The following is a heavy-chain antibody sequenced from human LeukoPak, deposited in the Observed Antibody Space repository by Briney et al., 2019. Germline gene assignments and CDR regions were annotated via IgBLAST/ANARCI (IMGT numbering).Heavy chain of an antibody. Sequence: GASVKVSCKASGYTFTGYYMHWVRQAPGQGLEWMGWINPNSGGTNYAQKFQGRVTMTRDTSTSTAYMELSSLRSEDTAVYYCAADGGYDFWSGYWHGWFDPWGQGTLVTVSS. J-gene: IGHJ5*02. CDR2: INPNSGGT. CDR1: GYTFTGYY. D-gene: IGHD3-3*01. CDR3: AADGGYDFWSGYWHGWFDP. V-gene: IGHV1-2*02.